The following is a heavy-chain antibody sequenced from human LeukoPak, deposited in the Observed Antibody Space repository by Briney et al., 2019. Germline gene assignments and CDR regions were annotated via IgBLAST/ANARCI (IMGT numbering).Heavy chain of an antibody. CDR1: GFTFSNYW. CDR3: ARRAGAYSHPYDY. V-gene: IGHV3-7*03. CDR2: IKQDGSEK. D-gene: IGHD4/OR15-4a*01. J-gene: IGHJ4*02. Sequence: PGGSLRLSCAASGFTFSNYWMNRVRQAPGKGLEWVANIKQDGSEKYYVDSVEGRFTVSRDNTKNSLYLQMNSLRAEDTAVYYCARRAGAYSHPYDYWGQGTLVTVSS.